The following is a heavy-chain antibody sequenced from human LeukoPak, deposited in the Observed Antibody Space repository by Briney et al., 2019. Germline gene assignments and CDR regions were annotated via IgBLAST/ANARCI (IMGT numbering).Heavy chain of an antibody. V-gene: IGHV3-30-3*01. CDR3: LLYCSSTSCYYFDY. D-gene: IGHD2-2*01. CDR1: GFTFSSYA. Sequence: PGGSLRLSCAASGFTFSSYAMHWVRQAPGKGLEWVAVISYDGSNKYYADSVKGRFTISRGNSKNTLYLQMNSLRAEDTAVYYCLLYCSSTSCYYFDYWGQGTLITVSS. CDR2: ISYDGSNK. J-gene: IGHJ4*02.